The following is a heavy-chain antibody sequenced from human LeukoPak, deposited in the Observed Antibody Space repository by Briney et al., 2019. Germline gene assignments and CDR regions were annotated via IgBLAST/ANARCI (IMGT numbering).Heavy chain of an antibody. Sequence: PGGSLKLSCAASGFAFSTYTMYWVRQAPGKGLEWLAYISSSGTTIYYADSVLGRFTISRGNAKYSLYLQMNSLRAEDTAVYYCARESEKITHDVIYWWGQGTMVTVS. V-gene: IGHV3-48*01. CDR2: ISSSGTTI. D-gene: IGHD3-10*01. CDR1: GFAFSTYT. CDR3: ARESEKITHDVIYW. J-gene: IGHJ3*01.